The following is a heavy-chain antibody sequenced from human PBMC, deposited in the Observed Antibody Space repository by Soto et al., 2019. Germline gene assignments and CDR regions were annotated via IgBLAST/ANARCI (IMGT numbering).Heavy chain of an antibody. CDR3: ARDVRGHYYYYGMDV. Sequence: QVQLVQSGAEVKKPGASVMVSCKASGYTFTSYGISWVRQAPGQGLEWMGWISAYNGNTNYAQRLQGRVTMTTDTSTSTLYMELRSLRSDDTAVYYCARDVRGHYYYYGMDVWGQGTTVTVSS. CDR1: GYTFTSYG. V-gene: IGHV1-18*01. J-gene: IGHJ6*02. D-gene: IGHD5-12*01. CDR2: ISAYNGNT.